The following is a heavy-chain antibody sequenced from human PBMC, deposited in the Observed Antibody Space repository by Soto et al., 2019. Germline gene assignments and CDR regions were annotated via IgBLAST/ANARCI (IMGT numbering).Heavy chain of an antibody. V-gene: IGHV4-34*01. J-gene: IGHJ3*02. CDR3: ARDKARRAAFDI. D-gene: IGHD6-6*01. Sequence: NPSETLSLTCAVDGGSFSGYYWGWIRQPPGKGLEWIGEINHSGSTNYNPSLKSRVTISVDTSKNQFSLKLSSVTAADTAVYYCARDKARRAAFDIWGQGTMVTVS. CDR1: GGSFSGYY. CDR2: INHSGST.